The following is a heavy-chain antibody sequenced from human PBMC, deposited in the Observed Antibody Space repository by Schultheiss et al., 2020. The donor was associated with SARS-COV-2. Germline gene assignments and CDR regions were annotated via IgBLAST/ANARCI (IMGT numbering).Heavy chain of an antibody. CDR1: GFTVSSNY. D-gene: IGHD2-21*01. Sequence: GGSLRLSCAASGFTVSSNYMSWVRQAPGKGLEWVSVIYSGGSTYYADSVKGRFSISRDNAKNSLYLQMNSLRAEDTAVYYCARVPYCGGDCYPYYYYMDVWGKGTTVTVSS. CDR2: IYSGGST. V-gene: IGHV3-66*01. J-gene: IGHJ6*03. CDR3: ARVPYCGGDCYPYYYYMDV.